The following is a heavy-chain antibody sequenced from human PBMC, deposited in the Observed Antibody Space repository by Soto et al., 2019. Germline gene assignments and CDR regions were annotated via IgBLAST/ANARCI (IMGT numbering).Heavy chain of an antibody. J-gene: IGHJ4*02. Sequence: QVQLVQSGAEVKKPGASVKVSCKASAYTFTSYGISWVRQAPGQGLEWMGWISTYNGNTNYAQKFQGRVTMTTDTSTSTAYMELRILRSDDTAVYYCARGIGYDILTGYYIKYFDDWGQGTLVTVSS. D-gene: IGHD3-9*01. V-gene: IGHV1-18*01. CDR3: ARGIGYDILTGYYIKYFDD. CDR2: ISTYNGNT. CDR1: AYTFTSYG.